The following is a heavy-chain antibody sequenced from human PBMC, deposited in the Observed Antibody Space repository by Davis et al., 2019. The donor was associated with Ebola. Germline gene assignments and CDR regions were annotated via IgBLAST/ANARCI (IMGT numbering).Heavy chain of an antibody. CDR1: GFTSSSYS. J-gene: IGHJ6*02. V-gene: IGHV3-21*01. CDR3: ARATYYYYYGMDV. CDR2: ISSRSSYI. Sequence: GGSLRLSCAASGFTSSSYSMNWVRQAPGKGLEWVSSISSRSSYIYYADSVKGRFTISRDNAKNSLYLQMNSLRAEDTAVYYCARATYYYYYGMDVWGQGTTVTVSS.